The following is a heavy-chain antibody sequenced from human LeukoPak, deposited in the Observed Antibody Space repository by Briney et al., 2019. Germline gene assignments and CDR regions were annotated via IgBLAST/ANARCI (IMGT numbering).Heavy chain of an antibody. D-gene: IGHD1-26*01. CDR3: AKDSGRGSYTYDC. CDR2: IRASGDST. J-gene: IGHJ4*02. CDR1: GFMFAGYA. V-gene: IGHV3-23*01. Sequence: GGSLRLSCAASGFMFAGYAMSWVRQAPGGGLEWVATIRASGDSTYLSDSVKGRFTISRDNSRKTLFLQLNSLRAEDTAIYYCAKDSGRGSYTYDCGGQGTLVTVSS.